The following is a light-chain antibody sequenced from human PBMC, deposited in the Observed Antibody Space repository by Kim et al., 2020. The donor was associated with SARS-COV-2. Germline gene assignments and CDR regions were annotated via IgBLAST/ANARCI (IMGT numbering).Light chain of an antibody. CDR2: DAS. V-gene: IGKV3-11*01. CDR1: QSISSS. CDR3: QQRSSWPRT. J-gene: IGKJ2*01. Sequence: SLSHGESATLSCRASQSISSSLSWYLQKPGQAPRLLIYDASNRATGIPARFSGSGSGTDFTLSISSLEPEDFAVYYCQQRSSWPRTFGQGTKLEI.